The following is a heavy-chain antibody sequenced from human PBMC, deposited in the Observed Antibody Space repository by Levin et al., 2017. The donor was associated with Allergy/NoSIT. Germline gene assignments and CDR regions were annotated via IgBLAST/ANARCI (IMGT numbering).Heavy chain of an antibody. J-gene: IGHJ6*02. Sequence: SETLSLTCNVSGVSVISGTFYWSWVRQPPGTTLEWIGYSYASGSVNYNPSLNDRVTISVDTSKNQFSLTLTSVTAADTGVYFCARVRGPPGGGLDVWGQGTTVTVSS. CDR1: GVSVISGTFY. CDR2: SYASGSV. CDR3: ARVRGPPGGGLDV. D-gene: IGHD1-14*01. V-gene: IGHV4-61*01.